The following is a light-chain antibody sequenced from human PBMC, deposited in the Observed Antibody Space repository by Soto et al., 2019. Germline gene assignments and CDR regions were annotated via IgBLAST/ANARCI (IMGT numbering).Light chain of an antibody. CDR1: QTINNY. V-gene: IGKV1-5*01. CDR2: DAS. Sequence: DIQMTQSPSSLSASVGDRDTVTFRASQTINNYLNREQQQPGKAPKLLIHDASSLESGVPSKFSGSGSGTEFTLTISSLQPDDFATYYWQQYNSYRTFVQATKVDIK. CDR3: QQYNSYRT. J-gene: IGKJ1*01.